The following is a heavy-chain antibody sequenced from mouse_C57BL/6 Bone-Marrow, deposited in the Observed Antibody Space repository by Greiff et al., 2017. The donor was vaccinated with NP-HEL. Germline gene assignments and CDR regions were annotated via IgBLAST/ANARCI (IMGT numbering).Heavy chain of an antibody. CDR3: ARGAIYYYGSSPSYAMDY. CDR1: GISITTGNYR. Sequence: EVQLVESGPGLVKPSQTVFLTCTVTGISITTGNYRWSWIRQFPGNKLEWIGYIYYSGTITYNPSLTSRTTITRDTPKNQFFLEMNSLTAEDTATYYCARGAIYYYGSSPSYAMDYWGQGTSVTVSS. J-gene: IGHJ4*01. CDR2: IYYSGTI. V-gene: IGHV3-5*01. D-gene: IGHD1-1*01.